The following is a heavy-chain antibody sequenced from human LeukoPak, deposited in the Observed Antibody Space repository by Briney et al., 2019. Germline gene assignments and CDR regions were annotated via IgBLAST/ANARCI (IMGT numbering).Heavy chain of an antibody. J-gene: IGHJ3*02. Sequence: GGSLRLSCAASGFTFNIYAMHWVRQAPGKGPEWVAAISFDGSKKYYADSVKGRFTISRDNSKNPLYLQMNTLRAEDTAVYYCARDRGLYGSGKYSAFDIWGQGTMVTVSS. V-gene: IGHV3-30*01. CDR3: ARDRGLYGSGKYSAFDI. CDR1: GFTFNIYA. CDR2: ISFDGSKK. D-gene: IGHD3-10*01.